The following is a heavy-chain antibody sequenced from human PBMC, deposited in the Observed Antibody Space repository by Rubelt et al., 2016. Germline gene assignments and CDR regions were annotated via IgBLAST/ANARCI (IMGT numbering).Heavy chain of an antibody. CDR1: GFTFNKYW. Sequence: EVQLVESGGGLVQPGGSLRLSCAASGFTFNKYWMYWVRQGPGKGLVWVSRINSDGSGPTYADSVKGRFTISRDNAKNSLFLQMNSLRVEDTAVYYCVRDKSHWAMDVWGQGTTVSVSS. CDR2: INSDGSGP. D-gene: IGHD7-27*01. V-gene: IGHV3-74*01. J-gene: IGHJ6*02. CDR3: VRDKSHWAMDV.